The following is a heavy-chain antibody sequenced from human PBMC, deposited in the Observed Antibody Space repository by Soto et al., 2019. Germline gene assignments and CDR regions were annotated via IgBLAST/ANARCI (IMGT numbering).Heavy chain of an antibody. CDR2: SYPGDSDT. J-gene: IGHJ3*02. CDR3: ARPWAVGATDAFDI. D-gene: IGHD1-26*01. V-gene: IGHV5-51*01. CDR1: GYSFSTCW. Sequence: GESLKIACRGSGYSFSTCWIACVRQMPGKGLEWMGMSYPGDSDTRHSPSSQGQATISADKSISTAYLQWISLRASDTAMYYCARPWAVGATDAFDIWGLVTTVTASS.